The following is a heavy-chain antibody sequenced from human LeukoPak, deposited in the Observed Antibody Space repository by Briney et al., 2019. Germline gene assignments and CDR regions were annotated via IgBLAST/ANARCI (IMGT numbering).Heavy chain of an antibody. V-gene: IGHV4-4*07. Sequence: SETLSLTCTVSGGSISSYFWTWIRQPAGKGLEWIGRMYSSGSTNYNPSLKSRVTMSVDTSKNQFSLKLRSVTAADTAVCYCAREDGTGGLDVWGQGTTVTVSS. CDR3: AREDGTGGLDV. CDR1: GGSISSYF. CDR2: MYSSGST. D-gene: IGHD1-1*01. J-gene: IGHJ6*02.